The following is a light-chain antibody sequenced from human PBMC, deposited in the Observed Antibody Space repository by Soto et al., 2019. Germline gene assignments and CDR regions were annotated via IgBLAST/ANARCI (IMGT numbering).Light chain of an antibody. J-gene: IGKJ1*01. Sequence: DTQMTQSPPTLSASVGDRVTITCRASQSISNRLAWYQQKPGKAPKLLIYDASTLESGVPSRFSGSGSGTEFTLTISSLQPDDFATFYCQQYSSASWAFGLGTKVDIK. CDR1: QSISNR. CDR2: DAS. V-gene: IGKV1-5*01. CDR3: QQYSSASWA.